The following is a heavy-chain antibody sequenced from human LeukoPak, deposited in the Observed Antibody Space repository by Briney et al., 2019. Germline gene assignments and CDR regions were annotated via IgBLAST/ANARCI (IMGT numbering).Heavy chain of an antibody. CDR1: GASFSAYY. D-gene: IGHD3-10*01. V-gene: IGHV4-34*01. J-gene: IGHJ6*03. Sequence: PSETLSLTCVVYGASFSAYYWSWIRQPPGKGLEWIAEVSHSGSTNYHPSLKSRVTISVDTSNNQFSLRLSSVTAADAAMCYCARAMSYYGSGSYYARRVYFYYMDVWGKGTSVTVSS. CDR2: VSHSGST. CDR3: ARAMSYYGSGSYYARRVYFYYMDV.